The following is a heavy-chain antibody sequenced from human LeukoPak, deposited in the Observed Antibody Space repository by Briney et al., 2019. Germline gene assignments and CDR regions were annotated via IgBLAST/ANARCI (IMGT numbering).Heavy chain of an antibody. CDR1: GYTFTSYG. CDR2: ISIYNGNT. J-gene: IGHJ3*02. V-gene: IGHV1-18*01. D-gene: IGHD3-16*01. CDR3: ARGPVTLSDAFDI. Sequence: ASVKVSCKAFGYTFTSYGISWVLQAPGHGLEWMGWISIYNGNTNYAQKLQGRVAMTTDTSTSTAYMELRSLRSDDTAVYYCARGPVTLSDAFDIWGQGTMVTVSS.